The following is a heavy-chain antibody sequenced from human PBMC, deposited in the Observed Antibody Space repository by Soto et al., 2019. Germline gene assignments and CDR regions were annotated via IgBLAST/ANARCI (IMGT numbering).Heavy chain of an antibody. D-gene: IGHD2-15*01. CDR1: GFTFSSYS. J-gene: IGHJ4*02. V-gene: IGHV3-48*01. Sequence: GGSLRLSCAASGFTFSSYSMNWVRQAPGKGLEWVSYISSSSSTIYYADSVKGRFTISRDNAKNSLYLQMNSLRAEDTAVYYCARGEEEYCSGGSCYFYFDYWGQGTLVTVSS. CDR2: ISSSSSTI. CDR3: ARGEEEYCSGGSCYFYFDY.